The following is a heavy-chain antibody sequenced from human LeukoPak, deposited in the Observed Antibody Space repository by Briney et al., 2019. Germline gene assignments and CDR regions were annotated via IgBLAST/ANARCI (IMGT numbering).Heavy chain of an antibody. J-gene: IGHJ6*02. CDR2: ISYDGINK. CDR1: GFXFSTYG. CDR3: ARDSDGMSV. V-gene: IGHV3-30*03. Sequence: GRSLRLSCAASGFXFSTYGMHWVRQAPGKGLEWVALISYDGINKYYADSVKGRFTISRDNSKSTLYLQMNSLRAEDTAVYYCARDSDGMSVWGLGTTVTVSS.